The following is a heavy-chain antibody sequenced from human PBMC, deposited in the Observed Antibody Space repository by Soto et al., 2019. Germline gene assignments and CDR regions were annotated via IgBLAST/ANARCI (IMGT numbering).Heavy chain of an antibody. V-gene: IGHV1-24*01. Sequence: GASVKVSCKVSGYTLTELSMHWVRQAPGKGLEWMGGFDPEDGETIYAQKFQGRVTMTEDTSTDTAYMELSSLRSEDTAVYYCASPIVLVPAAMGEGLAFDIWGQGTMVNVSS. J-gene: IGHJ3*02. CDR2: FDPEDGET. CDR3: ASPIVLVPAAMGEGLAFDI. D-gene: IGHD2-2*01. CDR1: GYTLTELS.